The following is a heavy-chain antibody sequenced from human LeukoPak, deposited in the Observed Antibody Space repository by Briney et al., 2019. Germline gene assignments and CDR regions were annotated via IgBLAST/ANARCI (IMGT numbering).Heavy chain of an antibody. D-gene: IGHD1/OR15-1a*01. CDR2: ISYDGSNK. CDR1: GFAFSSCA. CDR3: AREYPWEQAKNYFDY. J-gene: IGHJ4*02. Sequence: GGSLRLSCAASGFAFSSCAMHWVRQAPGKGLEWVAVISYDGSNKYYADSVKGRFTISRDNSKNTLYLQMNSLRAEDTAVYYCAREYPWEQAKNYFDYWGQGTLVTVSS. V-gene: IGHV3-30-3*01.